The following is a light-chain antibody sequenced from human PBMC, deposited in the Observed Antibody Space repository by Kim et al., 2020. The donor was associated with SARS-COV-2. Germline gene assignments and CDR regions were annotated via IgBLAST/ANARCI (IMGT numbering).Light chain of an antibody. CDR3: QAWDTNSLYV. CDR2: QND. Sequence: DKAAWWYQQKPGQSPVLVIYQNDKRPSGIPDRFSGSNSGNTATLTISETQAMDEADYYCQAWDTNSLYVFGAGTKVTFL. J-gene: IGLJ1*01. CDR1: DKA. V-gene: IGLV3-1*01.